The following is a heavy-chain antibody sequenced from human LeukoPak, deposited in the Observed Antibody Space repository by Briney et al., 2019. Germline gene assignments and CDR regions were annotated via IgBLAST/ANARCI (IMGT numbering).Heavy chain of an antibody. CDR1: GFTFSTYS. V-gene: IGHV3-48*01. CDR2: ISSSSSTI. Sequence: GGSLRHSPVASGFTFSTYSVNCVRQAPGKGLEWVSYISSSSSTIYYADSVQGRFTISRDNAKNSLYLQMYSLRAEDTAVYYCACRITAAGKQYFYHWGQGTLVTVSS. J-gene: IGHJ4*02. D-gene: IGHD6-25*01. CDR3: ACRITAAGKQYFYH.